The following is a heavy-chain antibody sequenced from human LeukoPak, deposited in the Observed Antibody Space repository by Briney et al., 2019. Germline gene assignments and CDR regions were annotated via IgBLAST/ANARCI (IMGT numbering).Heavy chain of an antibody. V-gene: IGHV1-69*05. J-gene: IGHJ4*02. D-gene: IGHD1-26*01. CDR2: IIPIFGTA. CDR3: ASSRGYGRVFDY. Sequence: SVKVSCKASGGTFSSYAISWVRQAPGQGLEWMGGIIPIFGTANYAQKFQGRVTITTDESASTAYMELSSLRSEDTAVYYCASSRGYGRVFDYWGQGTLVTVSS. CDR1: GGTFSSYA.